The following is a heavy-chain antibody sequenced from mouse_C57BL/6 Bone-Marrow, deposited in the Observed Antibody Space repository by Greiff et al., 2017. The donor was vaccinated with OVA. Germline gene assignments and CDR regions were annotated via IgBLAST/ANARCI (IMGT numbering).Heavy chain of an antibody. J-gene: IGHJ4*01. V-gene: IGHV5-15*01. D-gene: IGHD1-1*01. CDR2: ISNLAYSI. CDR1: GFTFSDYG. Sequence: DVQLQESGGGLVQPGGSLKLSCAASGFTFSDYGMAWVRQAPRQGPEWVAFISNLAYSIYYADTVTGRFTISRENAKNTLYLEMSSLRSEDTAMYYCARHIYYGSSDYYAMDYWGQGTSVTVSS. CDR3: ARHIYYGSSDYYAMDY.